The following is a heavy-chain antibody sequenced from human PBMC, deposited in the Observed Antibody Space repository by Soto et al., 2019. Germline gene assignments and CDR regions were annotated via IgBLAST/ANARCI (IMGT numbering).Heavy chain of an antibody. CDR1: GFTFSSYG. Sequence: LRLSCAASGFTFSSYGMHWVRQAPGKGLEWVAVISYAGDNKYYADSVKGRFTISRDNSKNTLYLQMNSLRAEDTAVYYCAKPSSGNYDFWSGYQKSEFDYWGQGTLVTVSS. CDR2: ISYAGDNK. V-gene: IGHV3-30*18. CDR3: AKPSSGNYDFWSGYQKSEFDY. J-gene: IGHJ4*02. D-gene: IGHD3-3*01.